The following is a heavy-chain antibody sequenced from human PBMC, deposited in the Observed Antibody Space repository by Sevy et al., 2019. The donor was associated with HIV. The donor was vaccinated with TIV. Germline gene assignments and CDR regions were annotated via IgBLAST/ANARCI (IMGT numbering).Heavy chain of an antibody. D-gene: IGHD2-2*01. V-gene: IGHV4-34*01. CDR3: ARSPPIVVVPGAPSWFDP. Sequence: SETLSLTCAVHGGSFSGYYGNWIRQPPGKGLEWIGEINHSGSTNYNPSLKSRVTISVDTSKNQFSLKLSSMTAADTAVYYCARSPPIVVVPGAPSWFDPWGQGTLVTVSS. CDR2: INHSGST. CDR1: GGSFSGYY. J-gene: IGHJ5*02.